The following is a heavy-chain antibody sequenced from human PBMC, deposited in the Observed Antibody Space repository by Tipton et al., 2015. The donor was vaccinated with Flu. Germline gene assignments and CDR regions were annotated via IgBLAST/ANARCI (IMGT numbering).Heavy chain of an antibody. CDR1: GGSISSYY. D-gene: IGHD3-22*01. Sequence: TLSLTCTVSGGSISSYYWSWFRQPAGKGLEWMGRTDTSGSTNYNPSLKSRVTMSVDTSKNQFSLKLSSVTAADTAVYYCARVRDYYDSSGYLLNWFDPWGQGTLVTVSS. CDR2: TDTSGST. V-gene: IGHV4-4*07. J-gene: IGHJ5*02. CDR3: ARVRDYYDSSGYLLNWFDP.